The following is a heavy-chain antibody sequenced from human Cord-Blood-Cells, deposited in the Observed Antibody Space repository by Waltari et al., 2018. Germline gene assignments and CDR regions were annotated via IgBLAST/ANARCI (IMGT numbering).Heavy chain of an antibody. CDR2: IYYSGRT. J-gene: IGHJ4*02. CDR3: ARLIVVVTAILDY. D-gene: IGHD2-21*02. V-gene: IGHV4-39*01. Sequence: QLQLQESGPGLVKPSETLSLTCTVSGGSISSSSYYWGWIRQPPGKGLEWIGSIYYSGRTYYNPSLKSRVTISVDTSKNQFSLKLSSVTAADTAVYYCARLIVVVTAILDYWGQGTLVTVSS. CDR1: GGSISSSSYY.